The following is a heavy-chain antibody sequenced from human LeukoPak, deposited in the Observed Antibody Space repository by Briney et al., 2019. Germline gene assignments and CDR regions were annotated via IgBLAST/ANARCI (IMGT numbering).Heavy chain of an antibody. V-gene: IGHV4-59*08. CDR3: ARARRDAYNNDVWSKSPSYCFDY. Sequence: SKTLSLTCTASGASISNEFWSWIRQPPGKGLEYIGYTSYSGSINYNPSLESRVNISVDTSKNQISLNLKFVTAADTAVYYCARARRDAYNNDVWSKSPSYCFDYWAREPWSPSLQ. J-gene: IGHJ4*02. CDR1: GASISNEF. CDR2: TSYSGSI. D-gene: IGHD5-24*01.